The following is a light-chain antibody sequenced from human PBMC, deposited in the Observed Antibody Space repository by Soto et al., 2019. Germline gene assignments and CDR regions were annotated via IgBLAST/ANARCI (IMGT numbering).Light chain of an antibody. Sequence: EVLMTQSPDTLSVSPFERATLPGMPSQAISSNLAWYQQKPGQAPRLIIFGASTRATGIPARFSGSWSGTEFTPTISSLQSEDFAVYYCQQYNNWPPITFGQGTRLE. CDR3: QQYNNWPPIT. J-gene: IGKJ5*01. CDR2: GAS. V-gene: IGKV3-15*01. CDR1: QAISSN.